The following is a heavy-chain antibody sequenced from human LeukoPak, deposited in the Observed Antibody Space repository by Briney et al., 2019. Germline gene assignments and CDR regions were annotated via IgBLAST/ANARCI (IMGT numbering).Heavy chain of an antibody. V-gene: IGHV3-9*01. CDR2: ISWNSGSI. D-gene: IGHD1-26*01. J-gene: IGHJ4*02. CDR3: AKDWSGSYWYFDY. Sequence: GGSLRLSCAASGFTFDDYAMHWVRQAPGKGLEWVSGISWNSGSIGYADSVKGRFTISRDNAKNSLYLQMNSLRAEDTALYYCAKDWSGSYWYFDYWGQGTLVTVSS. CDR1: GFTFDDYA.